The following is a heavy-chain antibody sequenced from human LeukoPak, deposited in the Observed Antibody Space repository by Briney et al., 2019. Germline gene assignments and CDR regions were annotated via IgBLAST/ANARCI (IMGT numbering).Heavy chain of an antibody. CDR1: GYTFTSYG. CDR3: ARDKSLDY. J-gene: IGHJ4*02. CDR2: INPNSGGT. V-gene: IGHV1-2*04. Sequence: GASVKVSCKASGYTFTSYGISWVRQAPGQGLEWMGWINPNSGGTNYAQKFQGWVTMTRDTSISTAYMELSRLRSDDTAVYYCARDKSLDYWGQGTLVTVSS.